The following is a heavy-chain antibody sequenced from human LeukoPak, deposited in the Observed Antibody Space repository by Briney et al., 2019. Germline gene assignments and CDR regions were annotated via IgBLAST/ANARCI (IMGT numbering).Heavy chain of an antibody. CDR1: GDSMSSGGYL. V-gene: IGHV4-31*03. CDR3: VRLTCSGSSCSGGGAFDV. D-gene: IGHD2-2*01. J-gene: IGHJ3*01. Sequence: PSETLSLTCSVSGDSMSSGGYLWTWMRQHPGKGLEWIGYSFYNGGSYYSPSRQSRLTISVDTSQKQFSLEMSSVTAADTAVYYCVRLTCSGSSCSGGGAFDVWGQGTVVTVSS. CDR2: SFYNGGS.